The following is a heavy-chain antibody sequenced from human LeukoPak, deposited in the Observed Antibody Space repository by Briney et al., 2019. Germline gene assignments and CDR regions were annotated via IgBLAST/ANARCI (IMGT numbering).Heavy chain of an antibody. Sequence: GGSLRLSCAASGFTFSSYSMNWVRQAPGKGLEWVAVISYDGSNKYYADSVKGRFTISRDNSKNTLYLQMNSLRAEDTAVYYCAKDRGTMIVVDPPDYWGQGTLVTVSS. CDR2: ISYDGSNK. CDR1: GFTFSSYS. CDR3: AKDRGTMIVVDPPDY. J-gene: IGHJ4*02. V-gene: IGHV3-30*18. D-gene: IGHD3-22*01.